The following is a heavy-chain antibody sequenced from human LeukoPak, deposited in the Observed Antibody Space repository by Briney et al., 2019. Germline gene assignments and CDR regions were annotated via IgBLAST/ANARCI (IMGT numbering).Heavy chain of an antibody. V-gene: IGHV3-9*01. CDR2: ISWNSGSI. CDR3: ARSGWYYYYYMDV. D-gene: IGHD6-19*01. CDR1: GFTFDDYA. Sequence: GGSLRLSCAASGFTFDDYAMHWVRQAPGKGLEWVSGISWNSGSIGYADSVKGRFTISRDNAKNSLYLQMNSLRAEDTALYYCARSGWYYYYYMDVWGKGTTVTISS. J-gene: IGHJ6*03.